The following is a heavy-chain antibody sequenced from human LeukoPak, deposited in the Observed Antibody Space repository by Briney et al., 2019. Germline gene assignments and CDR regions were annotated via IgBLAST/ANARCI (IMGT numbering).Heavy chain of an antibody. CDR1: GYRFSTHW. J-gene: IGHJ3*01. V-gene: IGHV5-51*01. Sequence: GESLKISCKGSGYRFSTHWIAWVRQMPGKGLEWMGIIYPDDSDTRYSPSFQGQVTISADKSVSTAYLQWSSLKASDTAMYYCARPNITSYYDSRGYDAFDVWGQGTMVTVSS. CDR3: ARPNITSYYDSRGYDAFDV. D-gene: IGHD3-22*01. CDR2: IYPDDSDT.